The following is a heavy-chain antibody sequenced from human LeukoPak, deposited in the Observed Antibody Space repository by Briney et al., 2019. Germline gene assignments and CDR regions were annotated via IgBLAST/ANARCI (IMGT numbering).Heavy chain of an antibody. J-gene: IGHJ4*02. D-gene: IGHD3-22*01. V-gene: IGHV4-34*01. Sequence: SETLSLTCAVYGGSFSGYYWSWIRQPPGKGLEWIGEINHSGSTNYNPSLESRVTISVDTSKNQFSLKLSSVTAADTAVYYCARVPNYYYDSSGYYLPPFFDYWGQGTLVTVSS. CDR2: INHSGST. CDR3: ARVPNYYYDSSGYYLPPFFDY. CDR1: GGSFSGYY.